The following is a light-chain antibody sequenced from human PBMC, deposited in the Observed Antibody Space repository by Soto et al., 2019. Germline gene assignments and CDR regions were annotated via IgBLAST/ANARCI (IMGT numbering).Light chain of an antibody. CDR2: EVS. CDR3: SSYTTATTLVV. CDR1: SSDVGGYNY. Sequence: QSALTQPASVSGSPGQSITISCTGTSSDVGGYNYVYWYQQLPGKAPKLMISEVSHRPSGVSNRFSGSKSGNTASLTISGLQAEDEGDYYCSSYTTATTLVVFGTGTKLTVL. V-gene: IGLV2-14*01. J-gene: IGLJ1*01.